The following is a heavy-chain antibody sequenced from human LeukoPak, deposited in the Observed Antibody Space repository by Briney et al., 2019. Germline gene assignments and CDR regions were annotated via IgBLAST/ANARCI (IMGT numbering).Heavy chain of an antibody. J-gene: IGHJ3*02. D-gene: IGHD3-3*01. Sequence: SETLSLTCTVSGGSVSNNNFYWGWIRQSPGKGLEWIGIIYYSGITYYNPSLKSRVIMAVDTSKDQFSLQLNSVSAADTAVYYCARLWSSFDGFDIWGQGTMVTVSS. CDR3: ARLWSSFDGFDI. CDR2: IYYSGIT. CDR1: GGSVSNNNFY. V-gene: IGHV4-39*01.